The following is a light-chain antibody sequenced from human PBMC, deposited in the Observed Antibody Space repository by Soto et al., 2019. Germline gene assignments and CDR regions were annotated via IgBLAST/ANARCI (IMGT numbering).Light chain of an antibody. V-gene: IGKV1-5*01. CDR2: DAS. Sequence: DIQMTQSPSTLSASVGDRVTISCRASESVSKWVAWYQQKPGRAPKLLIYDASTLESGVPPSFSGSGSGTYFTLTINRLQPDDFATYYCQQYKYDPTTVGGGTKVEIK. CDR3: QQYKYDPTT. CDR1: ESVSKW. J-gene: IGKJ4*01.